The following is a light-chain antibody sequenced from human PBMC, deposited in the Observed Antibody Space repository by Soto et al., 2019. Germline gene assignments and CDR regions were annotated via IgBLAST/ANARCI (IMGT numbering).Light chain of an antibody. J-gene: IGKJ1*01. Sequence: EIVLTQSPGTLSLSPGDRATLSCRASQSVSDTYIAWYQQKPGQAPRLLIYGASSRATGMPDRFNGSGSGTDFTLTISRLEPEDFAVYYSQQYGSSPWTFGQGTKVEIK. CDR1: QSVSDTY. V-gene: IGKV3-20*01. CDR3: QQYGSSPWT. CDR2: GAS.